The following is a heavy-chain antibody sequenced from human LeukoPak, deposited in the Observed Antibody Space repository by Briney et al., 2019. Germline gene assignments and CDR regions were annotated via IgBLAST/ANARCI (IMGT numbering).Heavy chain of an antibody. J-gene: IGHJ4*02. Sequence: ASVNVSCKASGYTFTGYYIHWVRQAPGQGLEWMGWINPNTGGTNYAQKFQGRVTMASDTSISAAYMELTSLRSDDTAVYYCARGFEYGSFDYWGQGTLVTVSS. CDR2: INPNTGGT. V-gene: IGHV1-2*02. D-gene: IGHD2/OR15-2a*01. CDR3: ARGFEYGSFDY. CDR1: GYTFTGYY.